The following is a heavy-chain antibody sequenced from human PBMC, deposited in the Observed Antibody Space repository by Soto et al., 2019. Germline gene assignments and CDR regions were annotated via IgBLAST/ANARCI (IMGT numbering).Heavy chain of an antibody. J-gene: IGHJ4*02. Sequence: SETLSLTCTVSGGSISRGGYYWSWIRQRPGKGLEWIGHVYYSGTTYSNPSLRSRIAISVDTSENHFSLKLSSLTAADTAIYFCARLDDSSGNTPFDFWGQGILVTVYS. CDR1: GGSISRGGYY. V-gene: IGHV4-31*03. CDR2: VYYSGTT. CDR3: ARLDDSSGNTPFDF. D-gene: IGHD3-22*01.